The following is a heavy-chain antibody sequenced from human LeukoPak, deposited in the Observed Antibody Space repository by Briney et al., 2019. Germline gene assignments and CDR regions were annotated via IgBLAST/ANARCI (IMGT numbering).Heavy chain of an antibody. CDR1: GFTLSSYS. J-gene: IGHJ4*02. V-gene: IGHV3-21*01. CDR2: ISSSSSYI. Sequence: GGSLRLSCAASGFTLSSYSMNWVRQAPGKGLEWVSSISSSSSYIYYADSVKGRFTISRDNAKNSLYLQMNSLRAEDTAVYYCARGSHGSGSSRLYDYWGQGTLVTVSS. D-gene: IGHD3-10*01. CDR3: ARGSHGSGSSRLYDY.